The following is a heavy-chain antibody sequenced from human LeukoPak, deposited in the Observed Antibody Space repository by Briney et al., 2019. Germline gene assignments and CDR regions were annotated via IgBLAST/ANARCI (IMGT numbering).Heavy chain of an antibody. Sequence: GGSLRLSCAASGSTFSSYSMNWVRQAPGKGLEWVSYISSSSSTIYYADSGKGRFTISRDNAKNSLYLQMNSLRAEDTAVYYCARGGPTVVTLDAFDIWGQGTMVTVSS. CDR3: ARGGPTVVTLDAFDI. CDR2: ISSSSSTI. CDR1: GSTFSSYS. D-gene: IGHD4-23*01. V-gene: IGHV3-48*01. J-gene: IGHJ3*02.